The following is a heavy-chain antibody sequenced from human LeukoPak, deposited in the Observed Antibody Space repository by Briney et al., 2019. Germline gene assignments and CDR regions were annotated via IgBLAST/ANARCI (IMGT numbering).Heavy chain of an antibody. V-gene: IGHV3-23*01. J-gene: IGHJ4*02. Sequence: GGSLRLSCAASGFTFSSYAMSWVRQAPGKGLEWVSAISGIGGTTYNADSVKGRFTISRDNSKNTLYLQMSSLRAEDTAVYYCAKDLPGYYDSSGFSWGQGALVTVSS. CDR3: AKDLPGYYDSSGFS. D-gene: IGHD3-22*01. CDR2: ISGIGGTT. CDR1: GFTFSSYA.